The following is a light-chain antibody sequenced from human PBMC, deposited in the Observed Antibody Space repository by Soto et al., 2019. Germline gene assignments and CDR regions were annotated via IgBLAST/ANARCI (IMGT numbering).Light chain of an antibody. Sequence: QSALTQPPSASGSPGQSVTISCTGTRSDIGAYNYVSWYQQHSGKAPKLMIYEVTKRPSGVPDRFSGSKSGNTASLTVSGLQAEDEAGYYCSSYGGSNNYVLFGGGTKVTVL. V-gene: IGLV2-8*01. J-gene: IGLJ2*01. CDR2: EVT. CDR1: RSDIGAYNY. CDR3: SSYGGSNNYVL.